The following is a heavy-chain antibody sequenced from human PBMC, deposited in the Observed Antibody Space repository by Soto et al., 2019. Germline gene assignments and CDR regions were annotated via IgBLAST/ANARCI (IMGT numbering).Heavy chain of an antibody. Sequence: QVQLVESGGGVVQPGRSLRLSCAASGFTFSSYGMHWVRQAPGKGLEWAAVIWYDGSNKYYADSVKGRFTISRDNSKNTLYLQMNSLRAEDTAVYYCAGGYDGMDVWGQGTTVTVSS. CDR1: GFTFSSYG. J-gene: IGHJ6*02. V-gene: IGHV3-33*01. D-gene: IGHD3-16*01. CDR2: IWYDGSNK. CDR3: AGGYDGMDV.